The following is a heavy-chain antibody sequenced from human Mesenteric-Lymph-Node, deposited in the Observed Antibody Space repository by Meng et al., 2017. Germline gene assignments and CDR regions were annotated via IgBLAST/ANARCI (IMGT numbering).Heavy chain of an antibody. Sequence: QVQLVESGGGMVQSGRSLGLSCAASGFTFSGYGMHWIRQAPGKGLEWVAVIWYDGSDKFYADSVKGRFTISRDDSKNSLYLEMNSLKIEDTAVYYCARDTSTSLDYWGQGALVTVSS. V-gene: IGHV3-33*01. CDR3: ARDTSTSLDY. J-gene: IGHJ4*02. CDR2: IWYDGSDK. CDR1: GFTFSGYG. D-gene: IGHD2/OR15-2a*01.